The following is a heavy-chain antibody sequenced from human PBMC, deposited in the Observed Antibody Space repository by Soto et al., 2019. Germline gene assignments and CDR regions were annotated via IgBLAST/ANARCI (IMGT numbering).Heavy chain of an antibody. Sequence: GGSLRLSCAASGFTFSSYSMNWVRQAPGKGLEWVSYISSSSTIYYADSVKGRFTISRDNAKNTLYLQMNSLRAEDTAVYYCARALTYYDFWSGYARPYYFDYWGQGTLVTVSS. D-gene: IGHD3-3*01. J-gene: IGHJ4*02. V-gene: IGHV3-48*01. CDR1: GFTFSSYS. CDR2: ISSSSTI. CDR3: ARALTYYDFWSGYARPYYFDY.